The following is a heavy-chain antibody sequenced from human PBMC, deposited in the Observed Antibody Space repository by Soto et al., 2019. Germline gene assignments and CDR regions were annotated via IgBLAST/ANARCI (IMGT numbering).Heavy chain of an antibody. Sequence: ETLSLTCTVSGGSISSSSYYWGWIRQPPGKGLEWIGSIFYSGSTYYNPSLKSRVTISVDTSKNQFSLKLTSVTAADTAVYYCACIFSGFYCYGSYYSEMYVFCQGTTVPVSS. CDR2: IFYSGST. CDR3: ACIFSGFYCYGSYYSEMYV. J-gene: IGHJ6*02. CDR1: GGSISSSSYY. V-gene: IGHV4-39*01. D-gene: IGHD5-18*01.